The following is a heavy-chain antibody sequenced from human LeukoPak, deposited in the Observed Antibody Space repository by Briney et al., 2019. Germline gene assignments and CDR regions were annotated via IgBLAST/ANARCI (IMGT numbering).Heavy chain of an antibody. J-gene: IGHJ5*02. D-gene: IGHD5-18*01. CDR1: GGSIRRGSYY. V-gene: IGHV4-61*09. Sequence: SHTLSLTCTVSGGSIRRGSYYWSWIRQPAGKGLEGIGHHYTSGNTNYNPSLKSRVTISVARSKNNFSLKLSSVTAADTAVYYCAREVLGTWIHPTWFDPWGQGTLVTVSS. CDR2: HYTSGNT. CDR3: AREVLGTWIHPTWFDP.